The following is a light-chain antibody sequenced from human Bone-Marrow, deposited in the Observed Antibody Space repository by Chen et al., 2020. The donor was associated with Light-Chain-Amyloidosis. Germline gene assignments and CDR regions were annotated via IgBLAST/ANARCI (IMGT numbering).Light chain of an antibody. CDR1: QSISRW. Sequence: DIQMTQSPFTLSASVGDRVTITCRASQSISRWVAWYQQKSGKAPKLLMHKASTLESGVPSRFSGSGSGTEFTLTISSLQPDDFATYYCQQYTSYSTFGQGTKVEIK. CDR3: QQYTSYST. J-gene: IGKJ1*01. CDR2: KAS. V-gene: IGKV1-5*03.